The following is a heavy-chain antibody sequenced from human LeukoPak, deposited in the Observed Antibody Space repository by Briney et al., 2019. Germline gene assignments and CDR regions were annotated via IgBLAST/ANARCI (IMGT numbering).Heavy chain of an antibody. Sequence: SETLSLTCTVSGGSISSYYWTWIRQPPGKGLEWIGYIYNSESTNYNPSLKSRVTISVDTSKNQFSLKLTSVTAADTAIYYCARRRRIAGVGTDALDIWGQGTMVTVSS. J-gene: IGHJ3*02. CDR1: GGSISSYY. CDR3: ARRRRIAGVGTDALDI. D-gene: IGHD6-13*01. V-gene: IGHV4-59*08. CDR2: IYNSEST.